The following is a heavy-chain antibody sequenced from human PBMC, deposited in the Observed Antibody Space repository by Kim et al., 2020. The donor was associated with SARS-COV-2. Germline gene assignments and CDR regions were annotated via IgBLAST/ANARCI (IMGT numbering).Heavy chain of an antibody. CDR3: ARVESGYDMGRVYNWF. D-gene: IGHD5-12*01. CDR1: GGSISSSSYY. Sequence: SETLSLTCTVSGGSISSSSYYWGWIRQPPGKGLEWIGSIYYSGSTYYNPSLKSRVTISVDTSKNQFSLKLSSVTAADTAVYYCARVESGYDMGRVYNWF. J-gene: IGHJ5*01. CDR2: IYYSGST. V-gene: IGHV4-39*01.